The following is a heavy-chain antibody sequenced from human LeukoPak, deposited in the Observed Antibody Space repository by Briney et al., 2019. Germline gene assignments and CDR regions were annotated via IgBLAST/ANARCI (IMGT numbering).Heavy chain of an antibody. D-gene: IGHD1-1*01. J-gene: IGHJ5*02. CDR1: GFTFSTYA. CDR2: ISGSGGTT. V-gene: IGHV3-23*01. Sequence: PGGSLRLSCAASGFTFSTYAMSWVRQAPGKGLEWVSAISGSGGTTYHADSVKGRFTISRDNSKNTLYLQINSLRAEDTAVYYCAKDSFALEPRNWFDPWGQGTLVTVSS. CDR3: AKDSFALEPRNWFDP.